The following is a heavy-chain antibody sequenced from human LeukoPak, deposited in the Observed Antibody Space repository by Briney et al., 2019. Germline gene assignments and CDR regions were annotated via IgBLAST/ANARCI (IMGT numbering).Heavy chain of an antibody. CDR3: ARSVLPHLEEYYFDY. CDR1: GASVTRHF. J-gene: IGHJ4*02. Sequence: SETLSLTCTVSGASVTRHFWSWIRQPPGKGLEWIGFVYHSGTTNYNPSLESRVTISIDTSKNQFSLTLTSVTAADTAVYYCARSVLPHLEEYYFDYWGQGTLITVSS. V-gene: IGHV4-59*02. CDR2: VYHSGTT. D-gene: IGHD3-10*02.